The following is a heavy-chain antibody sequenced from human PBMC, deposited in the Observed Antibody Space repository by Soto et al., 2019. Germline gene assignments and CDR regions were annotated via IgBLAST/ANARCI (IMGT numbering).Heavy chain of an antibody. CDR2: ISGSGGST. CDR1: GFTFSSYA. CDR3: AKVLRLELRGY. Sequence: EVQLLESGGGLVQPGGSLRLSCAASGFTFSSYAMSWVRQAPGKGLEWVSAISGSGGSTYYADSMKGRFTISRDNSENTLYLQMNSLRAEDTAVYYCAKVLRLELRGYWGQGTLVTVSS. V-gene: IGHV3-23*01. J-gene: IGHJ4*02. D-gene: IGHD1-7*01.